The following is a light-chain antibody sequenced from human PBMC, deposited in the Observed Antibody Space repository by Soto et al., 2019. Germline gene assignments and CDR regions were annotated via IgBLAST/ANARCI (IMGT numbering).Light chain of an antibody. V-gene: IGLV2-8*01. CDR2: EVN. J-gene: IGLJ2*01. CDR1: SSDVGYYNF. CDR3: SSYAGSDIFV. Sequence: QSVLTQPPSASGSPGQSLTISCTGTSSDVGYYNFVFWYQQHPGKAPKLIIYEVNKRPSGVPDRFSGSKSGNTASLTVSGLQTEDEADYYCSSYAGSDIFVFGGGTKLPS.